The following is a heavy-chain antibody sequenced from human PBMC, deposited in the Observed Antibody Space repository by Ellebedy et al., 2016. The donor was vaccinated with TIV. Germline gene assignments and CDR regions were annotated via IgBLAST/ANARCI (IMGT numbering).Heavy chain of an antibody. V-gene: IGHV6-1*01. Sequence: SQTLSLTCGISGDSVSSNSGAWHWFRQSPSRGLEWLGRTYYRSRWVNDYAMPVKSRITINADTSKNQFSLQLNSVTSEDTAVYYCARGVNWFDPWGQGTLVTVSS. CDR3: ARGVNWFDP. J-gene: IGHJ5*02. CDR1: GDSVSSNSGA. CDR2: TYYRSRWVN. D-gene: IGHD3-16*01.